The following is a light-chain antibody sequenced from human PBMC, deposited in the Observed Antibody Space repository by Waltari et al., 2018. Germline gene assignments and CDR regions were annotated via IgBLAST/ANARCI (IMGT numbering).Light chain of an antibody. J-gene: IGLJ1*01. CDR3: QSADSSGTYV. Sequence: SYELTQPPSISVSPGQTASITCSGDALSQLYGYGYQQKPGQAPLLLIYKDIERPSGIPDRFSGSNSGTTVTLTISGVQAEDEADYYCQSADSSGTYVFGLGTKVTIL. CDR1: ALSQLY. V-gene: IGLV3-25*03. CDR2: KDI.